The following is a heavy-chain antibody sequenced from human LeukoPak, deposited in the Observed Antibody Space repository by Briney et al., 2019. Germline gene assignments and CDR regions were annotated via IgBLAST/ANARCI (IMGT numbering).Heavy chain of an antibody. CDR3: ATSHHTPLTIGATTHLHYYYYGMDV. V-gene: IGHV1-2*02. D-gene: IGHD1-26*01. CDR1: GYTFTGYY. CDR2: INPNSGGT. J-gene: IGHJ6*02. Sequence: ASVKVSCKASGYTFTGYYMHWVRQAPGQGPEWMGWINPNSGGTNYAQKFQGRVTMTRDTSISTAYMELSRLRSDDTAVYYYATSHHTPLTIGATTHLHYYYYGMDVWGQGTTVTVSS.